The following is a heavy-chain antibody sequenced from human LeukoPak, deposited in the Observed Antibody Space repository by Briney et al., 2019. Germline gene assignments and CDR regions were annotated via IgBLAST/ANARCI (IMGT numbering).Heavy chain of an antibody. CDR2: INPXSGGT. D-gene: IGHD6-19*01. CDR1: AYTFTGXX. J-gene: IGHJ4*02. CDR3: AREGSGWYGNFDY. V-gene: IGHV1-2*02. Sequence: ASVKVSCKXSAYTFTGXXXXXXXXAXXXXXXXXGWINPXSGGTNXXXXFXGXXTXXXXXXISTAYMEVSRLRSDDTAVYYCAREGSGWYGNFDYWGQGTLVTVSS.